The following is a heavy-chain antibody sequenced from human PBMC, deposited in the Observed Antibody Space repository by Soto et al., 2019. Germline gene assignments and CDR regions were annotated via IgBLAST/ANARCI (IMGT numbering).Heavy chain of an antibody. CDR3: ASVNLRFSDGIDV. D-gene: IGHD3-3*01. CDR2: ISKRSSVI. J-gene: IGHJ6*02. V-gene: IGHV3-48*03. Sequence: EVQLVESGGGLVQPGGSLRLSCAASGSTFSSSEMHLVRQAPGKGLEWISYISKRSSVIYYADSVRGRFTISRDNAKNLLYLQMNSLRAEDTAVYFCASVNLRFSDGIDVWGQGTTVTFSS. CDR1: GSTFSSSE.